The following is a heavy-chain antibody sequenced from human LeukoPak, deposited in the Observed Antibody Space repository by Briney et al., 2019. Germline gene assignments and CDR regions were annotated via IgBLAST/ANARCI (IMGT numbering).Heavy chain of an antibody. Sequence: PGRSLRLSCAASGFTFSSDSMNWVRQAPGKGLEWVSCISVSSSTIYYADSVKGRFTISRDNAKNSLYLQMNSLRDEDTAVYYCARDTWFGDLLDYWGQGTLVTVSS. CDR3: ARDTWFGDLLDY. CDR1: GFTFSSDS. V-gene: IGHV3-48*02. J-gene: IGHJ4*02. D-gene: IGHD3-10*01. CDR2: ISVSSSTI.